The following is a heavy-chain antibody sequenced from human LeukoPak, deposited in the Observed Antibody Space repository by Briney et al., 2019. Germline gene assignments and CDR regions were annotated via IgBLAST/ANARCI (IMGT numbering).Heavy chain of an antibody. J-gene: IGHJ4*02. D-gene: IGHD4-17*01. V-gene: IGHV1-69-2*01. CDR3: ATSLPRYGDYLFDY. CDR1: AYSFTDYY. Sequence: VKVSCKASAYSFTDYYMHWVQQAPGKGIEWMGRVDPEDGETIYAERFQGRVTITADTSTDTAYMELSSLRSEDTDVYYCATSLPRYGDYLFDYWGQGTLVTVSS. CDR2: VDPEDGET.